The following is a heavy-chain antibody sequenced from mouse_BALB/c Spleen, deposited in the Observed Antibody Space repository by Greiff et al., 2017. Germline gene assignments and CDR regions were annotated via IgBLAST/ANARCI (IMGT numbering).Heavy chain of an antibody. V-gene: IGHV1-67*01. Sequence: QVQLQQSGPELVRPGVSVKISCKGSSYTFTDYAMHWVKQSHAKSLEWIGVISTYYGNTNYNQKFKGKATMTVDKSSSTAYMELARLTSEDSAVYYCARSGRYGSSYYYFDYWGQGTTLTVSS. CDR2: ISTYYGNT. CDR1: SYTFTDYA. D-gene: IGHD1-1*01. J-gene: IGHJ2*01. CDR3: ARSGRYGSSYYYFDY.